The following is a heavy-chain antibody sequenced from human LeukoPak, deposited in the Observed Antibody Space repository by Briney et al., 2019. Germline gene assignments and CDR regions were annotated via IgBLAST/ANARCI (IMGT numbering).Heavy chain of an antibody. V-gene: IGHV1-8*02. CDR1: GYTFTRYY. CDR2: MNLNSGNT. Sequence: GASVKVSCKASGYTFTRYYMHWVRQATGQGLEWMGWMNLNSGNTGYAQKFQGRVTMTRNTSISTAYMELSSLRSEDTAVYYCASLLTGTTGGWGQGTLVTVSS. CDR3: ASLLTGTTGG. D-gene: IGHD1-20*01. J-gene: IGHJ4*02.